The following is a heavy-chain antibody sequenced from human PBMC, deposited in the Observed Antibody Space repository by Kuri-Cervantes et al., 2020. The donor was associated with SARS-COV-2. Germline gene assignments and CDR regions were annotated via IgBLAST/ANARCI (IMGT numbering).Heavy chain of an antibody. D-gene: IGHD3-10*01. J-gene: IGHJ4*02. Sequence: GGSLRLSCAASGLTFSDYYMSWIRQAPGKGLEWVSYISSSGSTIYYADSVKGRFTISRDNAKSSLYLQMSSLRAEDTAVYYCARDLRPGKSLDYWGQGTLVTVSS. CDR2: ISSSGSTI. CDR1: GLTFSDYY. V-gene: IGHV3-11*04. CDR3: ARDLRPGKSLDY.